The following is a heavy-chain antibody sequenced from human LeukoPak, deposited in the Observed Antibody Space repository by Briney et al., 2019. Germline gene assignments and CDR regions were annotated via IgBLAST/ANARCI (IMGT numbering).Heavy chain of an antibody. V-gene: IGHV3-74*01. CDR2: INSDGSST. J-gene: IGHJ4*02. D-gene: IGHD5-18*01. Sequence: GSLRLSCAASGFTFSSYWMHWVRQAPGKGLVWVSHINSDGSSTTYADSVKGRFTISRDNAKNTLYLQMNSLRAEDTAVYYCAKVYSYGSFDSWGQGTLVTVSS. CDR3: AKVYSYGSFDS. CDR1: GFTFSSYW.